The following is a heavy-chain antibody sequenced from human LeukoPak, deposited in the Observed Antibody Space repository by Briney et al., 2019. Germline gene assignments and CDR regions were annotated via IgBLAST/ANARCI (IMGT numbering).Heavy chain of an antibody. D-gene: IGHD4-17*01. V-gene: IGHV3-66*01. CDR2: IYSGGST. Sequence: GGSLRLSCAASGFTSYSYEMSWVRQAPGKGLEWVSVIYSGGSTYYADSVKGRFTISRDNSKNTLYLQMNSLRAEDTAVYYCARLLNGDYRNWFDPWGQGTLVTVSS. J-gene: IGHJ5*02. CDR1: GFTSYSYE. CDR3: ARLLNGDYRNWFDP.